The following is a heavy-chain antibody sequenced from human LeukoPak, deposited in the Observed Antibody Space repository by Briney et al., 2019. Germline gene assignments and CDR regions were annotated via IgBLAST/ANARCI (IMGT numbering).Heavy chain of an antibody. Sequence: GASVKVSCKASGYTFTGYYMHWVRQAPGQGLEWMGWINPNSGGTNYAQKFQGRVTMTRDTSISTAYMELSRLRSDDTAVYYCAXXXXXXXXSSGPDNDAFDIWGQGTMVTVSS. CDR1: GYTFTGYY. V-gene: IGHV1-2*02. D-gene: IGHD3-22*01. CDR3: AXXXXXXXXSSGPDNDAFDI. J-gene: IGHJ3*02. CDR2: INPNSGGT.